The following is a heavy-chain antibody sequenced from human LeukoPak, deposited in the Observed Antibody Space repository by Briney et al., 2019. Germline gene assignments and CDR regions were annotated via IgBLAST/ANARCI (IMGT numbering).Heavy chain of an antibody. V-gene: IGHV4-38-2*02. CDR1: GYSISSGYF. Sequence: SETLSLTCSVSGYSISSGYFWGWIRQPPGKGLEWIGIIHSGESPYYSPSLESRISISIDTSKNQFSLKFNSVTAADTAVYYCARDRGGGWYFDLWGRGTLVTVSS. D-gene: IGHD3-16*01. J-gene: IGHJ2*01. CDR3: ARDRGGGWYFDL. CDR2: IHSGESP.